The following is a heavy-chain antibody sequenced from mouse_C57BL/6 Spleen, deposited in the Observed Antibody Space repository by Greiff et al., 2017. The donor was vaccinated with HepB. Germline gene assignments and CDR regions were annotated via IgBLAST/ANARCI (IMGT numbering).Heavy chain of an antibody. CDR2: INPNNGGT. D-gene: IGHD1-1*01. V-gene: IGHV1-18*01. CDR1: GYTFTDYN. CDR3: ARSKAYYYGSSYYAMDY. Sequence: VQLQQSGPELVKPGASVKIPCKASGYTFTDYNMDWVKQSHGKSLEWIGDINPNNGGTIYNQKFKGKATLTVDKSSSTAYMELRSLTSVDTAVYYCARSKAYYYGSSYYAMDYWGQGTSVTVSS. J-gene: IGHJ4*01.